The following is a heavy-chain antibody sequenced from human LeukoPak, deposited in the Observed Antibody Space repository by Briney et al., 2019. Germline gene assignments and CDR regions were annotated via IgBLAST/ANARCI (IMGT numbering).Heavy chain of an antibody. Sequence: SETLSLTCTVSGGSISSYYWSWIRQPPGKGLEWIGYIYYSGSTNYNPSLKSRVTISVDTSKNQFSLKLSSVTAADTAVYYCASYDFWSGYSFDYWGQGTLVTVSS. D-gene: IGHD3-3*01. V-gene: IGHV4-59*01. CDR1: GGSISSYY. CDR2: IYYSGST. CDR3: ASYDFWSGYSFDY. J-gene: IGHJ4*02.